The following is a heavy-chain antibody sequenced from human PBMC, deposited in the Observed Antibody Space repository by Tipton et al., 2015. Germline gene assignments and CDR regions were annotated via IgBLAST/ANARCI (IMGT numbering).Heavy chain of an antibody. D-gene: IGHD3-22*01. CDR2: IYYTGST. CDR1: GASISSTSHY. J-gene: IGHJ4*02. V-gene: IGHV4-39*01. CDR3: ARLGFYYDRSGYDY. Sequence: TLSLTCTVSGASISSTSHYWGWIRQPPGKGLEWIGSIYYTGSTKYNPSLKSRVTISVDMSTTQFSLKLSSVTGADTAVYYCARLGFYYDRSGYDYWGQGTLVTVSS.